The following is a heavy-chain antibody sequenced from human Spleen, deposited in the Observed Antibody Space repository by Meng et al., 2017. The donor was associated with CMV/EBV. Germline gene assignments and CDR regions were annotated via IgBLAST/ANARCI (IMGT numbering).Heavy chain of an antibody. CDR2: LNTDTGNP. D-gene: IGHD2-2*01. V-gene: IGHV7-4-1*02. CDR3: ARDAGYCSSTSCYVWFDP. CDR1: FTSYA. Sequence: FTSYAMNWVRQAPGQGLEWMRWLNTDTGNPTYAQGFTGRFVFSLDTSVSTAYLQISSLKAEDTAVYYCARDAGYCSSTSCYVWFDPWGQGTLVTVSS. J-gene: IGHJ5*02.